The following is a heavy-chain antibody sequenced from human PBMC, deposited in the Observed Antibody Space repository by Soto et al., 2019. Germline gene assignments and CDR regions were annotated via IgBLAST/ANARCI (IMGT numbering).Heavy chain of an antibody. D-gene: IGHD3-10*01. CDR3: ARGSYYYGSGSYSNGYYYYYGMDV. Sequence: QGLEWMGGIIPIFGTANYAQKFQGRVTITADESTSTAYMELSSLRSEDTAVYYCARGSYYYGSGSYSNGYYYYYGMDVWGQGTTVTVSS. CDR2: IIPIFGTA. V-gene: IGHV1-69*01. J-gene: IGHJ6*02.